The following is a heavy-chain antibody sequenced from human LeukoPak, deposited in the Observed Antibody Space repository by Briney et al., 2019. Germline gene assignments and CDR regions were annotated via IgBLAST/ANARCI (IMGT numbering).Heavy chain of an antibody. CDR2: ITSSSTYM. J-gene: IGHJ6*03. V-gene: IGHV3-21*01. D-gene: IGHD1-26*01. CDR3: ARDPYSGSYWNYYYYYMDV. Sequence: GGSLRLSCTGSGFTFGDYAMTWVRQAPGKGLEWVSSITSSSTYMYYADSVKGRFTISRDNARNSLYLQMNSLRAEDTAVYYCARDPYSGSYWNYYYYYMDVWGKGTTVTISS. CDR1: GFTFGDYA.